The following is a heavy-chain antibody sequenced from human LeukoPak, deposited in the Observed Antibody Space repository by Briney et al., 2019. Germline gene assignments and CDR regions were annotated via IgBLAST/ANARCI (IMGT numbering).Heavy chain of an antibody. CDR2: ISGSGSLT. Sequence: GGSLRLSCAASGFTFSTYAISWVRQAPGKGLEWVPAISGSGSLTYYADSVKGRFTISRDNSKNTVYLHMNSLRAEDTAIYYCAKRPGASGKGGAFDIWGQGTMVTVSS. CDR3: AKRPGASGKGGAFDI. V-gene: IGHV3-23*01. CDR1: GFTFSTYA. J-gene: IGHJ3*02. D-gene: IGHD3-10*01.